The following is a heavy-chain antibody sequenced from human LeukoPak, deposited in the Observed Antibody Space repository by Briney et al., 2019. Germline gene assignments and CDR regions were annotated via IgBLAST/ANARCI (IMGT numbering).Heavy chain of an antibody. D-gene: IGHD3-9*01. J-gene: IGHJ4*02. CDR2: ISYDGSNK. V-gene: IGHV3-30*04. CDR3: ARAQGRYFDWLLAH. Sequence: GGSLRLSCAASGFTFSSYAMHWVRQAPGKGLEWVAVISYDGSNKYYADSVKGRFTISRDNSKNTLYLQMNSLRAEDTAVYYCARAQGRYFDWLLAHWGQGTLVTVSS. CDR1: GFTFSSYA.